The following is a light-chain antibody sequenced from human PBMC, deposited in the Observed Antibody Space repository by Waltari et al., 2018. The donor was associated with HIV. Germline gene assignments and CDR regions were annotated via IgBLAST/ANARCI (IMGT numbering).Light chain of an antibody. V-gene: IGLV2-11*01. CDR2: EVT. CDR1: RSDVCGYPY. CDR3: SSYAGNSVL. Sequence: SVLTQPRSVSGSPGQSVTISCSGTRSDVCGYPYFSWYQQFPGKAPTLIIYEVTKRPSGVPSRFSGSRSVNTASLTISGLQTEDEADYYCSSYAGNSVLFGGGTKLTVL. J-gene: IGLJ3*02.